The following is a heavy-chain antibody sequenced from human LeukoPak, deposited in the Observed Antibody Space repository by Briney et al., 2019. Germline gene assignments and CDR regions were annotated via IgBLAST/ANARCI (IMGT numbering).Heavy chain of an antibody. CDR2: IKQDGSEK. D-gene: IGHD6-19*01. CDR1: GFTFSSYW. CDR3: ASVTGAVAGRGAFDI. V-gene: IGHV3-7*01. Sequence: GGSLRLSCAASGFTFSSYWMSWVRQAPGKGLEWVANIKQDGSEKYYVDSVKGRFTISRDNAKNSLYLQMNSLRAEDTAVYYCASVTGAVAGRGAFDIWGQGTMVTVSS. J-gene: IGHJ3*02.